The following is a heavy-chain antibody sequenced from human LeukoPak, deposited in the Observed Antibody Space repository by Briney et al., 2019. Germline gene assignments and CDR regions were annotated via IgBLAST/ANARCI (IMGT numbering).Heavy chain of an antibody. CDR3: AILLPGFIVGATGVDY. CDR2: IIPIFGTA. D-gene: IGHD1-26*01. V-gene: IGHV1-69*05. J-gene: IGHJ4*02. CDR1: GGTFSSYA. Sequence: GASVKVSCKASGGTFSSYAISWVRQAPGQGLEWMGGIIPIFGTANYAQKLQGRVTMTTDTSTSTAYMELRSLRSDDTAVYYCAILLPGFIVGATGVDYWGQGTLVTVSS.